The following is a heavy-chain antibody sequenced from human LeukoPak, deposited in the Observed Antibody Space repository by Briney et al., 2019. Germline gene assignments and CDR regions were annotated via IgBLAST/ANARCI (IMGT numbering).Heavy chain of an antibody. J-gene: IGHJ4*02. D-gene: IGHD5-24*01. CDR1: GGSFSGYY. CDR3: ARGERWLHLLDY. CDR2: INHSGGT. Sequence: PSETLSLTCAVYGGSFSGYYWSWIRQPPGKGLEWIGEINHSGGTNYNPSLKSRVTISVDTSKNQFSLKLSSVTAADTAVYYCARGERWLHLLDYWGQGTLVTVSS. V-gene: IGHV4-34*01.